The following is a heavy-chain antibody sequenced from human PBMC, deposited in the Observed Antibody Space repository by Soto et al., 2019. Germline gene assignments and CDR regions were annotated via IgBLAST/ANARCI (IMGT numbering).Heavy chain of an antibody. CDR2: ISSGGGST. J-gene: IGHJ2*01. CDR1: GLTFSSYA. CDR3: AKIPPASDYYDVTGDQWYVDL. V-gene: IGHV3-23*01. D-gene: IGHD3-22*01. Sequence: EVQLLESGGGLVQPGGSLRLSCAASGLTFSSYAMSWFRQAPGKGLEWVSGISSGGGSTYYADSVKGRFTVSRDKSKNTLLMQMNSLRAEDTALYYCAKIPPASDYYDVTGDQWYVDLWGRGTLVTVSS.